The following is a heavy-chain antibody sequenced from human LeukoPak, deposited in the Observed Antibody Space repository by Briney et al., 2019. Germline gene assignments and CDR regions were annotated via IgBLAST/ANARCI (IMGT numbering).Heavy chain of an antibody. V-gene: IGHV4-34*01. D-gene: IGHD5-12*01. CDR3: ARVSLRPRGYSGYGVDY. CDR2: INHSGST. J-gene: IGHJ4*02. CDR1: GGSFSGYY. Sequence: SETLSLTCAVYGGSFSGYYWSWIRQPPGKGLEWIGEINHSGSTNYNPSLKSRVTISVGTSKNQFSLKLSSVTAADTAVYYCARVSLRPRGYSGYGVDYWGQGTLVTVSS.